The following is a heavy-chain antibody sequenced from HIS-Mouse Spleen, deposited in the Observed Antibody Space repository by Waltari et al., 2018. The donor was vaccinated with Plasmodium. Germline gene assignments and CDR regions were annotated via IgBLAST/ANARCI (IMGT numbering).Heavy chain of an antibody. CDR3: ARGNSGYSSSWYLFDY. CDR1: GLHVSRTT. D-gene: IGHD6-13*01. CDR2: IYGGGST. V-gene: IGHV3-53*02. Sequence: VEAVETGGSLVQAGGFLGPSLAASGLHVSRTTNDWVPQGSGKGVEWVSVIYGGGSTYYADSVKGRFTISRDNSKNTLYLQMNSLRAEDTAVYYCARGNSGYSSSWYLFDYWGQGTLVTVSS. J-gene: IGHJ4*02.